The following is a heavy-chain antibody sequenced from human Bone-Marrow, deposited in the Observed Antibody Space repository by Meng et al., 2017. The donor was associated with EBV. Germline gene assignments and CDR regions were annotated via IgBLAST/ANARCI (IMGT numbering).Heavy chain of an antibody. D-gene: IGHD3-10*01. CDR1: GGTFRSEA. J-gene: IGHJ4*02. Sequence: QGQLQAAGAEGEKPGCSVKVACRVSGGTFRSEAVSWVRQAHGQGLGWMGGLIPMSGSPHYAQKCEDRVTIIADESTSTHSMELTNLRSEDTAMYYCASESGRGFTPDYWGQGTLVTVSS. CDR2: LIPMSGSP. CDR3: ASESGRGFTPDY. V-gene: IGHV1-69*01.